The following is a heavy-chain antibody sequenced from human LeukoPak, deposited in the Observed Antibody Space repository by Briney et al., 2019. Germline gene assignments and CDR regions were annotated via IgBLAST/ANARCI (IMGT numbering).Heavy chain of an antibody. J-gene: IGHJ4*02. Sequence: SETLSLTCTVSGGSISSGGYYWSWIRQHPGKGLEWIGYIYYSGSTNYNPSLKSRVTISVDTSKNQFSLKLSSVTAADTAVYYCASGEAAAGTSDYWGQGTLVTVSS. V-gene: IGHV4-61*08. D-gene: IGHD6-13*01. CDR2: IYYSGST. CDR3: ASGEAAAGTSDY. CDR1: GGSISSGGYY.